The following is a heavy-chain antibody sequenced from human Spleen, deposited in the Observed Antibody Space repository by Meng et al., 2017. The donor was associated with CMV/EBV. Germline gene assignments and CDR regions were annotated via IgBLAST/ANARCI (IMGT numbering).Heavy chain of an antibody. J-gene: IGHJ4*02. Sequence: QRQQRQWGTGLFKPSESLSLTCPVYGGSFSGYCWSWIRQPPGKGLGWIWEINHSGSTNYHPSLKSRVTISVDTSKNQFSLKLSSVTAADTAVYYCARGGARLGYWGQGTLVTVSS. V-gene: IGHV4-34*02. D-gene: IGHD1-26*01. CDR3: ARGGARLGY. CDR2: INHSGST. CDR1: GGSFSGYC.